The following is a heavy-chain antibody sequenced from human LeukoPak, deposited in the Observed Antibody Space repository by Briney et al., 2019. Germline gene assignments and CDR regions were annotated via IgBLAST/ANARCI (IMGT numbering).Heavy chain of an antibody. V-gene: IGHV3-23*01. CDR1: GFTFSSYA. J-gene: IGHJ4*02. D-gene: IGHD5-12*01. CDR3: ARLWWLRGGAHPADY. CDR2: ISGSGGST. Sequence: GGSLRLSCAASGFTFSSYAMSWVRQAPGKGLEWVSAISGSGGSTYYADSVKGRFTISRDNSKNTLYLQMNSLRAEDTAVYYCARLWWLRGGAHPADYWGQGTLVTVSS.